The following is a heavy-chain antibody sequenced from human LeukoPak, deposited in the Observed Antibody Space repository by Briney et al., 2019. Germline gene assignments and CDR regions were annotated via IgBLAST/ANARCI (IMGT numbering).Heavy chain of an antibody. V-gene: IGHV4-38-2*02. CDR2: IYHSGST. J-gene: IGHJ4*02. CDR1: GYSISTGYY. CDR3: ARGSFNGRNDY. Sequence: SETLSLTCTVSGYSISTGYYWGWIRQPPGKGLEWIGTIYHSGSTYYNPSLKSRFTISIDTSKNQFSLKLSSVTAADTAVYYCARGSFNGRNDYWGQGALVTVSS.